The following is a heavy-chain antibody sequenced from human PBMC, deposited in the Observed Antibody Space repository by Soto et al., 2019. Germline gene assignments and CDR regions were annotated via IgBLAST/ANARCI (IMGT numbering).Heavy chain of an antibody. V-gene: IGHV4-59*01. J-gene: IGHJ5*02. CDR3: ARIQPGGRVGP. CDR1: CGSIYTYY. Sequence: SETLSLTRSVSCGSIYTYYWSWIRQPPWKGLEYIGKIYYSGTTNYNPSLRSRVTISVDTSKNQFSLKLSSVTAADTAVYYCARIQPGGRVGPWGQGSLVTVSS. CDR2: IYYSGTT. D-gene: IGHD3-10*01.